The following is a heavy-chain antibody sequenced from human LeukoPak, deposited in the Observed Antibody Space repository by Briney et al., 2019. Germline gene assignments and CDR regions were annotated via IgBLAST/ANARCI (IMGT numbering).Heavy chain of an antibody. CDR1: GGSISSSSYY. CDR2: MYYSGAT. Sequence: PSETLSLTCTVSGGSISSSSYYWGWIRQPPGKGLEWIGSMYYSGATYYNPSLKSRVTISVDTPKNQFSLKLSSVTAADTAVYYCARDGEYRNWFDPWGQGTLVTVSS. V-gene: IGHV4-39*07. J-gene: IGHJ5*02. D-gene: IGHD2-21*01. CDR3: ARDGEYRNWFDP.